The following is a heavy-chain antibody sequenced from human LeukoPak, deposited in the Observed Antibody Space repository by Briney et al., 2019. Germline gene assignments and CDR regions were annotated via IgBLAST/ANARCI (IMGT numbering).Heavy chain of an antibody. J-gene: IGHJ5*01. CDR3: AKQYYDILLSHFDS. CDR2: IGDSGDAT. D-gene: IGHD3-16*01. V-gene: IGHV3-23*01. CDR1: GFTFSSHA. Sequence: GSLRLSCAASGFTFSSHAMSWVRQAPGKGLEWVSGIGDSGDATYYGDSVKGRFTISRDNSKNTLHLEMNSLRAEDTAVYYCAKQYYDILLSHFDSWGQGTLVAVSS.